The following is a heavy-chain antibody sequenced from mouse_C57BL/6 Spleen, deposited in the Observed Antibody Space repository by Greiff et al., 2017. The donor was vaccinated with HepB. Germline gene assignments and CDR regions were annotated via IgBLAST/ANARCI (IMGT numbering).Heavy chain of an antibody. CDR2: IDPSDSYT. J-gene: IGHJ2*01. Sequence: QVQLKQPGAELVMPGASVKLSCKASGYTFTSYWMHWVKQRPGQGLEWIGEIDPSDSYTNYNQKFKGKSTLTVDKSSSTAYMQLSSLTSEDSAVYYCARWTTVVPYFDYWGQGTTLTVSS. CDR1: GYTFTSYW. V-gene: IGHV1-69*01. CDR3: ARWTTVVPYFDY. D-gene: IGHD1-1*01.